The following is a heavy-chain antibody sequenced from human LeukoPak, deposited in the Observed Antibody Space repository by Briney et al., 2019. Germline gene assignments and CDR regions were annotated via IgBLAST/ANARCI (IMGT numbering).Heavy chain of an antibody. V-gene: IGHV3-30*03. Sequence: GGALRLSCAASGFTFRSYSMNWVRQAPGKGLEWVAVISYDGSNKYYAESVKGRFTISRDNSKNTLYLQLNSLRPDDTAVYYCARDQLAYSGYDTLFDYWGQGTLVTVSS. D-gene: IGHD5-12*01. J-gene: IGHJ4*02. CDR1: GFTFRSYS. CDR2: ISYDGSNK. CDR3: ARDQLAYSGYDTLFDY.